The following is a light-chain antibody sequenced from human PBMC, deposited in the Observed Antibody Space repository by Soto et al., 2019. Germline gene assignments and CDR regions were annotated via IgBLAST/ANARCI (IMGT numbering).Light chain of an antibody. CDR3: QQRSNWPLT. J-gene: IGKJ4*01. Sequence: EMVMTQSPATLSVSPGERATLSCRASQTIGSNLAWYQQKPGQAPRLLIYDASNRATGIPARFSGSGSGTDFTLTISSLEPEDFAVYYCQQRSNWPLTFGGGTKVDIK. V-gene: IGKV3-11*01. CDR1: QTIGSN. CDR2: DAS.